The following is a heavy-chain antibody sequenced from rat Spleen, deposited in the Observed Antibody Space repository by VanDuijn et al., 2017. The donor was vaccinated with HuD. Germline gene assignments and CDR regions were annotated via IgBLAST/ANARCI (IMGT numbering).Heavy chain of an antibody. CDR3: ATHGTTTVFDY. CDR1: GFTFNNYW. V-gene: IGHV5-31*01. D-gene: IGHD1-6*01. CDR2: ITNTGGSI. Sequence: EVQLVESGGGLVQPGRSLKLSCVASGFTFNNYWMSWIRQAPGKGLEWVASITNTGGSIYYPDSVKGRFTISRDNAKSTLYLQMDSLRSEDTATYYCATHGTTTVFDYWGQGVMVTVSS. J-gene: IGHJ2*01.